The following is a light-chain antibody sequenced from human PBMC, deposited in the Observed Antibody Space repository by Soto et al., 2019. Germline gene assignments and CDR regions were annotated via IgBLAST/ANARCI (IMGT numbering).Light chain of an antibody. CDR2: DAS. V-gene: IGKV3-11*01. CDR3: QQRSNWPPLT. Sequence: EIVMTQSPATLSVSPGERATLSCRASQSVSSYLAWYQQKPGQDPRLLIYDASNRATGIPARFSGSGSGTDFTLTISSLEPEDFAVYYCQQRSNWPPLTFGGGTKVDIK. CDR1: QSVSSY. J-gene: IGKJ4*01.